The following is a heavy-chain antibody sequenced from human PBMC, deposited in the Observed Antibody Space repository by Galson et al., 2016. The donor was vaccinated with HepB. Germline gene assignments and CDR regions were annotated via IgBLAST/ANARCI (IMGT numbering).Heavy chain of an antibody. CDR3: AKDGVYCSSTSCPFDS. J-gene: IGHJ4*02. Sequence: SLRLSCAASGFTFTDAWMNWVRQAPGKGLEWVSAIGGFSGGTYYADSVKGRFTISRDNSKNTLSLQMNSLRAEDTAVYYCAKDGVYCSSTSCPFDSWGQGTLVTVSS. CDR2: IGGFSGGT. V-gene: IGHV3-23*01. CDR1: GFTFTDAW. D-gene: IGHD2-2*01.